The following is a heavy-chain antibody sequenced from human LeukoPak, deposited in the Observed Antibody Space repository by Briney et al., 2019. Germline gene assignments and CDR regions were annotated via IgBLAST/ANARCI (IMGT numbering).Heavy chain of an antibody. CDR2: IYTSGST. J-gene: IGHJ6*03. Sequence: SETLSLTCTVSGGSISSYHWSWIRQPAGKGLEWIGRIYTSGSTNYNPSLKSRVTISVDTSKNQFSLKLSSVTAADTAVYYCARHPVADPMKNYYYYYMDVWGKGTTVTVSS. CDR3: ARHPVADPMKNYYYYYMDV. V-gene: IGHV4-4*07. D-gene: IGHD6-19*01. CDR1: GGSISSYH.